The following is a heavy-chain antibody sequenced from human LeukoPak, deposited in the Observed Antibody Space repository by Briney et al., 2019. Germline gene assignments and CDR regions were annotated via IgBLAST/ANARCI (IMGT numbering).Heavy chain of an antibody. CDR2: IRYDGSNK. CDR3: ARGFYGDYPSGY. CDR1: GFTFSSYG. Sequence: PGGSLRLSCAASGFTFSSYGMHWVRQAPGKGLEWVAFIRYDGSNKYYADSVKGRFTISRDNSKNTLYLQMNSLRAEDTAAYYCARGFYGDYPSGYWGQGTLVTVSS. V-gene: IGHV3-30*02. J-gene: IGHJ4*02. D-gene: IGHD4-17*01.